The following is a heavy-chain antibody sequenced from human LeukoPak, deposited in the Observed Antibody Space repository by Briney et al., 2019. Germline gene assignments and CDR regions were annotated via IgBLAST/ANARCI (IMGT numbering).Heavy chain of an antibody. V-gene: IGHV3-30*02. J-gene: IGHJ6*03. D-gene: IGHD1-26*01. Sequence: GGSLRLSCTTSGFIFSNYGMHWVRQAPGKGLEWVAFIRHDGSNKYYADSVKGRCTISRDNSKKTVYLQMNSLRTEDTAVYYCAKGSGWEVSYYYYYMDVWGKGTTVTISS. CDR2: IRHDGSNK. CDR3: AKGSGWEVSYYYYYMDV. CDR1: GFIFSNYG.